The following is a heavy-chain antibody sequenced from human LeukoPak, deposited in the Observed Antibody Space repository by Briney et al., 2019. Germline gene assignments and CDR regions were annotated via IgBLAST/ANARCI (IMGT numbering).Heavy chain of an antibody. CDR1: GYTLTSYD. V-gene: IGHV1-8*01. Sequence: RASVKVSCKASGYTLTSYDINWVRQATGQGLEWMGWMNPNSGNTGYAQKFQGRVTMTRNTSISTAYMELSSLRSEDTAVYYCARGGDYVWGSYPRRGYYYGMDVWGQGTTVTVSS. J-gene: IGHJ6*02. D-gene: IGHD3-16*02. CDR3: ARGGDYVWGSYPRRGYYYGMDV. CDR2: MNPNSGNT.